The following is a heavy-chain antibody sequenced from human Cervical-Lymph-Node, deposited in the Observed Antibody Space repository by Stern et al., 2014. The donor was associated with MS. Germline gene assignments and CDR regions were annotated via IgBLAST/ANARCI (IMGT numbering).Heavy chain of an antibody. CDR1: GVTSIRNA. CDR2: IVPLFGTT. D-gene: IGHD1-1*01. V-gene: IGHV1-69*01. CDR3: ASPEGEGYYYYYYGMDV. J-gene: IGHJ6*02. Sequence: VQLVESGAEVRKPGSSVKVSCKASGVTSIRNAISWVRQAPGQGLEWLGGIVPLFGTTNYAQKVQGRVTITAEESTNTAYMELSSLRSDDTAVYYCASPEGEGYYYYYYGMDVWGQGTTVAVSS.